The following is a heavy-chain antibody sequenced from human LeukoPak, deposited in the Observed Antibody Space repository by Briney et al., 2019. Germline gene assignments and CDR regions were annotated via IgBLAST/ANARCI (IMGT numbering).Heavy chain of an antibody. D-gene: IGHD3-3*01. CDR3: ARGWNYFDY. CDR1: GFTFSSYG. J-gene: IGHJ4*02. CDR2: ISSSGRTV. Sequence: GRSLRLSCAASGFTFSSYGMHWVRQAPGKGLEWISYISSSGRTVYYADSVKGRFTISRDNAKNSLYLQMNSLRAEDTALYYCARGWNYFDYWGQGTLVTVSS. V-gene: IGHV3-48*04.